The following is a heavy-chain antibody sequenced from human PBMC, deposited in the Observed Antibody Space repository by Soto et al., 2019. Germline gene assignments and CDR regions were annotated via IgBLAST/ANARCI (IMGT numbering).Heavy chain of an antibody. V-gene: IGHV4-39*01. CDR1: GGSISSSSYY. J-gene: IGHJ4*02. CDR3: ARHFVATIRYIDF. CDR2: IHYTGST. D-gene: IGHD5-12*01. Sequence: PSETLSLTCSVSGGSISSSSYYWGWIRQPPGKGPECIGSIHYTGSTYYNSSLKSRVTISVDTSRNQFSLNLSFVTAADTAVYYFARHFVATIRYIDFSGQGTPVTVSS.